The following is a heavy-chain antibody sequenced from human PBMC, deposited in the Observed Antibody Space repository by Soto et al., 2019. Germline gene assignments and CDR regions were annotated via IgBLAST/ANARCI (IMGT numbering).Heavy chain of an antibody. J-gene: IGHJ4*02. CDR3: LIAVAGSFAPDY. V-gene: IGHV3-21*01. D-gene: IGHD6-19*01. CDR1: GFTFSSYS. CDR2: ISSSSTYI. Sequence: GVSLRLSCAASGFTFSSYSMNWVRQAPGKGLEWVSYISSSSTYIYYADSVKGRFTISRDNAKNSLYLQMNSLRAEDTAVYYCLIAVAGSFAPDYWGQGTLVTVSS.